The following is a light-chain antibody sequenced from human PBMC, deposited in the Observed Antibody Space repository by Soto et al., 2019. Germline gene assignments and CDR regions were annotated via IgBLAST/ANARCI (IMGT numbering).Light chain of an antibody. CDR3: QQFGGSSRT. V-gene: IGKV3-20*01. CDR1: QGVSSTY. CDR2: GAS. Sequence: EIVLTQSPGTLSLTPGERATLSCRASQGVSSTYLAWYQQKPGQPPRLLIYGASFRATGIPDRFSGSGSGTDFTLTITRLEPEDFAVYYCQQFGGSSRTFGQGTKVDIK. J-gene: IGKJ1*01.